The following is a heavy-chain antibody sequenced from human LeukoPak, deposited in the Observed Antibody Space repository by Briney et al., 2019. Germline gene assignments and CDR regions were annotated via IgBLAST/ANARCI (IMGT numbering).Heavy chain of an antibody. D-gene: IGHD6-19*01. CDR2: IWYDGSNK. CDR1: GFTFSSYG. J-gene: IGHJ4*02. V-gene: IGHV3-33*01. CDR3: ARAPPVAARAYYFDY. Sequence: GGSLRLSCAASGFTFSSYGTHWVRQAPGKGLEWVAVIWYDGSNKYYADSVKGRFTISRDNSKNTLYPQMNSLRAEDTAVYYCARAPPVAARAYYFDYWGQGTLVTVSS.